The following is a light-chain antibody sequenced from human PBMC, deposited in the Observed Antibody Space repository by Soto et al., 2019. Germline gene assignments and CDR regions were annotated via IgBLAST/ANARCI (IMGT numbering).Light chain of an antibody. CDR1: QSISSY. Sequence: AIRMTQSPSSFSASTGDRVTITCRASQSISSYLAWYQQKPEKAPKLLIYAASTLQSGVPSRFSGSGSGTDFTLTISCLQSEDFATYYCQQYYSYPWTFGQGTKVEIK. CDR3: QQYYSYPWT. CDR2: AAS. J-gene: IGKJ1*01. V-gene: IGKV1-8*01.